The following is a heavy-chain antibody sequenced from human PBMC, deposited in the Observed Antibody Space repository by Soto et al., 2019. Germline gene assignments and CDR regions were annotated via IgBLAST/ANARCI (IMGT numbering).Heavy chain of an antibody. Sequence: QVQLVQSGAEVKKPGASVKVSCKASGYTFTSYGISWVRQAPGQGREWMGWSSDYNGNANYAQKLQGRVTMTTDTSTSTSTTTAYMELRSLRSDDTAVYYCARGLYYYDMDVWGQGTTVTVSS. CDR2: SSDYNGNA. V-gene: IGHV1-18*01. CDR3: ARGLYYYDMDV. J-gene: IGHJ6*02. CDR1: GYTFTSYG.